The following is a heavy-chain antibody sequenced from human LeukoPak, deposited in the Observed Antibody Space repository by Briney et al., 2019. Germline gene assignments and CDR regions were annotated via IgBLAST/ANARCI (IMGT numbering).Heavy chain of an antibody. CDR1: GGTFSSYA. J-gene: IGHJ6*03. CDR2: IIPIFGTA. CDR3: ARKKVSSGWYRYYYMDV. V-gene: IGHV1-69*13. Sequence: ASVKVSCKASGGTFSSYAISWVRQAPGQGLEWMGGIIPIFGTANYAQKFQGRVTITADESTSTAYMELSSLRSEDTAVYYCARKKVSSGWYRYYYMDVWGKGTTVTISS. D-gene: IGHD6-19*01.